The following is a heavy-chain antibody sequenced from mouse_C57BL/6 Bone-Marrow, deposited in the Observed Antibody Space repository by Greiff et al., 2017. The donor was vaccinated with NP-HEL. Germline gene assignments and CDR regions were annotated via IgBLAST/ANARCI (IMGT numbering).Heavy chain of an antibody. CDR3: ARRAPITTVVDY. CDR2: INPGSGGT. CDR1: GYAFTNYL. Sequence: QVQLQQSGAELVRPGPSVKVSCKASGYAFTNYLIEWVKQRPGQGLEWIGVINPGSGGTNYNEKFKGKATLTADKSSSTAYMQLSSLTSEDSAVYFCARRAPITTVVDYWGQGTTLTVSS. J-gene: IGHJ2*01. D-gene: IGHD1-1*01. V-gene: IGHV1-54*01.